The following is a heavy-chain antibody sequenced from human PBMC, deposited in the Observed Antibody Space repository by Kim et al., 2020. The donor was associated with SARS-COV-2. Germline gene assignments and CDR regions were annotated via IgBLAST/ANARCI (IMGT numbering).Heavy chain of an antibody. CDR1: GFTFSSYA. CDR2: ISSNGGST. V-gene: IGHV3-64D*09. J-gene: IGHJ3*02. CDR3: VKDRERTYYYDSSGYLGGISRLGAFDI. D-gene: IGHD3-22*01. Sequence: GGSLRLSCSASGFTFSSYAMHWVRQAPGKGLEYVSAISSNGGSTYYADSVKGRFTISRDNSKNTLYLQMSSLRAEDTAVYYCVKDRERTYYYDSSGYLGGISRLGAFDIWGQGTMVTVSS.